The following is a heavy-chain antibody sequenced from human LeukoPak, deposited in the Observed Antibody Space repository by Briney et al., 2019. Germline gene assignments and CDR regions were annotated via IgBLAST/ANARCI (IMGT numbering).Heavy chain of an antibody. D-gene: IGHD5-12*01. J-gene: IGHJ4*02. Sequence: SETLSLTCAVYGGSFSGYYWSWIRQPPGKGLEWIGEINHSGSTNYNPSLKSRVTISVDTSKNQFSLKLSSVTAADTAVYYCARADIVATIDYWGQGTLVTVSS. CDR3: ARADIVATIDY. CDR1: GGSFSGYY. CDR2: INHSGST. V-gene: IGHV4-34*01.